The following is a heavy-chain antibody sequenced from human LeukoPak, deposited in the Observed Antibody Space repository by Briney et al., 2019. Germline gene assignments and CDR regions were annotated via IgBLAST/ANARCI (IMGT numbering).Heavy chain of an antibody. Sequence: SQTLSLTCTVSGGSISSGDYYWSWIRQPPGKGLEWIGYIYYSGSTYYNPSLKSRVTISVDTSKNQFSLKLSSVTAADTAVYYCAREEPYCSSTSCWNWFDPWGQGTLVTVSS. CDR2: IYYSGST. V-gene: IGHV4-30-4*01. CDR1: GGSISSGDYY. J-gene: IGHJ5*02. CDR3: AREEPYCSSTSCWNWFDP. D-gene: IGHD2-2*01.